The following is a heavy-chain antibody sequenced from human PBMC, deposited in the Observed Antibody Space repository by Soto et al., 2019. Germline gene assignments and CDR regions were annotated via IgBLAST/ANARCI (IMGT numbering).Heavy chain of an antibody. CDR1: GFTFGDYA. D-gene: IGHD2-2*01. Sequence: PGGSLRLSCTASGFTFGDYAMSWFRQAPGKGLEWVGFIRSKAYGGTTEYAASVKGRFTISRDDSKSIAYLQMNSLKTEDTAVYYCTRALVVVPAALSRMDWFDPWGQGTLVTVSS. CDR2: IRSKAYGGTT. V-gene: IGHV3-49*03. CDR3: TRALVVVPAALSRMDWFDP. J-gene: IGHJ5*02.